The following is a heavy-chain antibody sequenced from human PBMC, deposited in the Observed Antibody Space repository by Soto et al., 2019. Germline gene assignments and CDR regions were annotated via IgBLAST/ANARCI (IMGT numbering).Heavy chain of an antibody. CDR1: GFTFSTHA. J-gene: IGHJ4*02. CDR3: AKQTIFGLVPQYFYY. Sequence: GGSLRLSCAASGFTFSTHAMSWVRQAPGKGLEWVSTISGSGDSTYHADSVKGRFTISRDNSKNTLYLQLNIVRAEDTAVYYCAKQTIFGLVPQYFYYWGQGTLVTVSS. CDR2: ISGSGDST. V-gene: IGHV3-23*01. D-gene: IGHD3-3*01.